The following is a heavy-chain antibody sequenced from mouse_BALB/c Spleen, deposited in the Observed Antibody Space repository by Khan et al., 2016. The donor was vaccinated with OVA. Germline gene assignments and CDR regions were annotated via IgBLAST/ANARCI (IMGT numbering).Heavy chain of an antibody. CDR2: VNPNNGDT. J-gene: IGHJ3*01. CDR3: ARGYEFFPY. CDR1: GYSFTVYY. Sequence: EVQLQESGPDLVKPGASVKISCKASGYSFTVYYMTWVKQSHGKSPEWIGRVNPNNGDTNYNQNFKGKAILTVDKSSNTAYMELRSLTSEDSAVFYCARGYEFFPYWGQGTLATVSA. V-gene: IGHV1-26*01. D-gene: IGHD2-12*01.